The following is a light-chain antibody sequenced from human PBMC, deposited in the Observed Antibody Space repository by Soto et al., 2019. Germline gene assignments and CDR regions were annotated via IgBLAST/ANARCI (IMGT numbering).Light chain of an antibody. J-gene: IGKJ5*01. Sequence: ENVLTQSRGTLSLSPGERATLSCRASQTVSSTYLAWYQQKPGQAPRLLIYGASSRATGIPDRFSGTVSGTDFTLTISRLEPEDFAVYYCQQYGSSPITFGQGTRLEIK. CDR1: QTVSSTY. CDR2: GAS. CDR3: QQYGSSPIT. V-gene: IGKV3-20*01.